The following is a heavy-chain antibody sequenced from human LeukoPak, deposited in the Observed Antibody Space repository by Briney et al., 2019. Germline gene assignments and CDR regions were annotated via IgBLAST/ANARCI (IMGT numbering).Heavy chain of an antibody. CDR1: GFTFSNCA. CDR2: ISSYGDKT. J-gene: IGHJ4*02. V-gene: IGHV3-64D*06. Sequence: GGSLRLSCSASGFTFSNCAMHWVRQAPGKGPEYVSVISSYGDKTYYADSVKGRFTISRDNSKNTVSLQMSSLRAEDTAVYYCAREMDDILTGYGLDYWGQGTLVTVSS. D-gene: IGHD3-9*01. CDR3: AREMDDILTGYGLDY.